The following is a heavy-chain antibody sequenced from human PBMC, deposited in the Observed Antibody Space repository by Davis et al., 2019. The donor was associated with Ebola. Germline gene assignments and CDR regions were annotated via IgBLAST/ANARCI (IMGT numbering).Heavy chain of an antibody. J-gene: IGHJ5*02. CDR2: INHSGST. CDR3: ARGYNGWFDP. CDR1: GGSFSGYY. D-gene: IGHD1-1*01. Sequence: SETLSLTCAVYGGSFSGYYWSWIRQPPGKGLEWMGEINHSGSTNYNPSLKSRVTISADTSKNQFSLKLSSVTAADTAVYYCARGYNGWFDPWGQGTLVTVSS. V-gene: IGHV4-34*01.